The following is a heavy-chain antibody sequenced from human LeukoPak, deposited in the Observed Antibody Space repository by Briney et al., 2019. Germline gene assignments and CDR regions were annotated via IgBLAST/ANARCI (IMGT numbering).Heavy chain of an antibody. CDR1: GGSISSYY. Sequence: PSETLSLTCTVSGGSISSYYWSWIRQPPGKGLEWIGYIYYSGSTYYNPSLKSRVTISVDTSKNQFSLKLSSVTAAGTAVYYCARDSRYYGSGSYSYYYYYGMDVWGQGTTVTVSS. V-gene: IGHV4-30-4*01. D-gene: IGHD3-10*01. CDR3: ARDSRYYGSGSYSYYYYYGMDV. CDR2: IYYSGST. J-gene: IGHJ6*02.